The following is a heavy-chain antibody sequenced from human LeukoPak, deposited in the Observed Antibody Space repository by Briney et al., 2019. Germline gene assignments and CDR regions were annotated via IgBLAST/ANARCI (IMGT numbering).Heavy chain of an antibody. J-gene: IGHJ3*02. CDR3: ARARDGYNYWFAFDI. V-gene: IGHV4-39*07. CDR1: GGSISSSSYY. D-gene: IGHD5-24*01. Sequence: SETLSLTCTVSGGSISSSSYYWGWIRQPPGKGLEWIGSIYYSGSTYYNPSLKSRVTISVDTSKNQFSLKLSSVTAADTAVYYCARARDGYNYWFAFDIWGQGTMVTVSS. CDR2: IYYSGST.